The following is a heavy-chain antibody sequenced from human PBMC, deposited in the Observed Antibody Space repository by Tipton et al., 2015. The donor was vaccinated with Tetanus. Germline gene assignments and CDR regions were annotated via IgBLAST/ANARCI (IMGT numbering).Heavy chain of an antibody. V-gene: IGHV4-39*01. CDR3: ARHSRGSIFY. J-gene: IGHJ4*02. CDR2: ILYSGST. Sequence: TLSLTCTVSGGSISRSPYYWGWIRQSPGKGLEWIGSILYSGSTYYTPSLKSRVTVSVDTSTNQFSLNLNSVTAADTGVYYYARHSRGSIFYWGRGTLVTVSS. CDR1: GGSISRSPYY. D-gene: IGHD2/OR15-2a*01.